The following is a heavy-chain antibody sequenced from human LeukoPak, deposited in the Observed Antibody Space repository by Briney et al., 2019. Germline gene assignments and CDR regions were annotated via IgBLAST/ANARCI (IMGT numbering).Heavy chain of an antibody. V-gene: IGHV3-30*02. Sequence: GGSLRLSCAASRFTFSTHGMHWVRQAPGKGLEWVAFIRYDGSNKHYADSVKGRFTISRDNSKNTLYLQMNSLRAEDTAVYYCAKVDGYNVGYWGQGTLVTVSS. CDR1: RFTFSTHG. CDR2: IRYDGSNK. D-gene: IGHD5-24*01. J-gene: IGHJ4*02. CDR3: AKVDGYNVGY.